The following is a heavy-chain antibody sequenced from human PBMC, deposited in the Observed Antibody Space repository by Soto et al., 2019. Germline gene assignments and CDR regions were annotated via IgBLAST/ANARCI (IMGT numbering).Heavy chain of an antibody. J-gene: IGHJ6*02. V-gene: IGHV3-23*01. CDR3: TKSACGHIGCRLMDV. Sequence: GGSLRLSCAASGFTFSSYGMHWVRQAPGKGLEWVSGISGSSDRSYYADSVQGRFTISRDNSKSTMYLQMNSLRAEDTARYYCTKSACGHIGCRLMDVWGQGTTVTVSS. CDR2: ISGSSDRS. D-gene: IGHD2-21*01. CDR1: GFTFSSYG.